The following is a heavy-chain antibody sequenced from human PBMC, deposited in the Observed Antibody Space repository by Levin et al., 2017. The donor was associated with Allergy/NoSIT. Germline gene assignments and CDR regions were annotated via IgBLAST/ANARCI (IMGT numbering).Heavy chain of an antibody. V-gene: IGHV5-51*01. Sequence: GGSLRLSCKVSGYIFSSYWIGWVRQIHGKGLEWMGIIYPGDSDTRYSPSFQGQVTISADTSISTAHLQWRSLKASDTVMYFCARGRSSWSSDYWGQGTLVTVSS. D-gene: IGHD6-13*01. J-gene: IGHJ4*02. CDR1: GYIFSSYW. CDR3: ARGRSSWSSDY. CDR2: IYPGDSDT.